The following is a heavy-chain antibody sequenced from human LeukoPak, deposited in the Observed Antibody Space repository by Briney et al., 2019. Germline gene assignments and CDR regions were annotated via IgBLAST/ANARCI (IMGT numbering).Heavy chain of an antibody. CDR3: ARDRAGYYDSSGPLDY. V-gene: IGHV3-30-3*01. D-gene: IGHD3-22*01. Sequence: GGSLRLSCAASEFTFSTYAMHWVRQAPGKGLEWVAVISYDGSNKYYVDSVKGRFTISRDNSKSTLYLQMNNLRADDTAVYSCARDRAGYYDSSGPLDYWGQGTLVTVSS. CDR1: EFTFSTYA. J-gene: IGHJ4*02. CDR2: ISYDGSNK.